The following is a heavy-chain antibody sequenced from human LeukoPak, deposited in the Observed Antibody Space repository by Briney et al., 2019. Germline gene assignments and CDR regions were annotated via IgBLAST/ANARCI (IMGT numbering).Heavy chain of an antibody. CDR1: GFTFSSYD. V-gene: IGHV3-13*01. CDR3: ARDSRSVAGPEYGMDV. D-gene: IGHD6-19*01. CDR2: IGTAGDT. J-gene: IGHJ6*02. Sequence: GGSLRLSCAASGFTFSSYDMHWVRQATGKGLEWVSAIGTAGDTYYPGSAKGRFTISRENAKNSLYLQMNSLRAGDTAVYYCARDSRSVAGPEYGMDVWGQGTTVTVSS.